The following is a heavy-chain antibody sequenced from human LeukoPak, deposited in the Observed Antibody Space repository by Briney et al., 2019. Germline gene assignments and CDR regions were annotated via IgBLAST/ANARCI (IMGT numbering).Heavy chain of an antibody. D-gene: IGHD1-26*01. CDR3: ARMREQGPATPYFDF. CDR2: IYYSGGT. V-gene: IGHV4-59*01. CDR1: GGSISTYY. J-gene: IGHJ4*02. Sequence: SETLSLTCTVSGGSISTYYWSWIRQPPGKGLEWIGYIYYSGGTNYNPSLKSRVTISVDTSKNQFSLKLRSVTAADTAVYYCARMREQGPATPYFDFWGQGTLVTVSS.